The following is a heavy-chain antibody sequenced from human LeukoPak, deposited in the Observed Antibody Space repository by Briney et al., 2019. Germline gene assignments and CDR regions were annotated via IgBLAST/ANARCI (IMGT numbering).Heavy chain of an antibody. D-gene: IGHD2-2*02. CDR1: GYTFTGYY. V-gene: IGHV1-2*02. CDR2: VNPNSGGT. J-gene: IGHJ4*02. Sequence: ASVKVSCKASGYTFTGYYMHWVRQAPGQGLEWMGWVNPNSGGTNYAQKFQGRVTMTRDTSISTAYTELSSLRSDDTAVYYCARGGDIVLEPATIDVVDYWGQGTLVTVSS. CDR3: ARGGDIVLEPATIDVVDY.